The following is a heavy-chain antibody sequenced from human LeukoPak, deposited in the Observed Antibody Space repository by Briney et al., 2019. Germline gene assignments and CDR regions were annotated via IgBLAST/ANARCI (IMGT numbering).Heavy chain of an antibody. Sequence: SETLSLTCTVSGVSISSSNSYWGWIRQPPGKGLEWIGSMYSSGSTYYNPSLKSRVTISVDTSKNQFSLKLSSVTAADTAVYYCARGPPDCSSTSCYAFDASDIWGQGTMVTVSS. CDR1: GVSISSSNSY. J-gene: IGHJ3*02. CDR3: ARGPPDCSSTSCYAFDASDI. D-gene: IGHD2-2*01. CDR2: MYSSGST. V-gene: IGHV4-39*07.